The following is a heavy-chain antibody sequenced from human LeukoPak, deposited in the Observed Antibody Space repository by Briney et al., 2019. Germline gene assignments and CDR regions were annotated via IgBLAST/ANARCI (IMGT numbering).Heavy chain of an antibody. V-gene: IGHV5-51*01. J-gene: IGHJ1*01. CDR2: IYPGDSDT. CDR1: GYSFTSYW. Sequence: GESLKISCKGSGYSFTSYWIGWVRQMPGKGLEWMGIIYPGDSDTRYSPSFQGQVTISADKSICTAYLQWSSLKASDTAMYYCARPLPAYCGGDCYPEYFQHWGQGTLVIVSS. D-gene: IGHD2-21*02. CDR3: ARPLPAYCGGDCYPEYFQH.